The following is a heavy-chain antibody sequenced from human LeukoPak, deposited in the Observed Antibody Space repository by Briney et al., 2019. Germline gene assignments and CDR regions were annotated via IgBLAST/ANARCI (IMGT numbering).Heavy chain of an antibody. CDR2: ISYSGGT. D-gene: IGHD3-22*01. CDR1: GGSISTNDDY. V-gene: IGHV4-39*01. CDR3: VFKNYYDTSGYKD. Sequence: SETLSLTCTVSGGSISTNDDYWGWIRQPPGKGLKWIGNISYSGGTYYNPSLKSRVIMSVDTSKNQCSLKLTSVTAADTAVYYCVFKNYYDTSGYKDWGQGTLVTVSS. J-gene: IGHJ4*02.